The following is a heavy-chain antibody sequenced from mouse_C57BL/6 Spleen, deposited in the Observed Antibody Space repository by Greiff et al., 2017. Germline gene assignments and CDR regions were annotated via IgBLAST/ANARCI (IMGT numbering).Heavy chain of an antibody. V-gene: IGHV1-76*01. D-gene: IGHD1-1*01. CDR2: IYPGSGNT. Sequence: QVQLKESGAELVRPGASVKLSCKASGYTFTDYYINWVKQRPGQGLEWIARIYPGSGNTYYNEKFKGKATLTADKSSSTAYMQLSSLTSEDSAVYFCARVDYGSSFDYWGQGTTLTVSS. CDR1: GYTFTDYY. J-gene: IGHJ2*01. CDR3: ARVDYGSSFDY.